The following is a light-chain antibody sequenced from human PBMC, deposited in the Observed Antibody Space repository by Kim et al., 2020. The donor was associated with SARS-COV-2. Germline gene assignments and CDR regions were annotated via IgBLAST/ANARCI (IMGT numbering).Light chain of an antibody. CDR2: DVT. CDR1: TSDVGGHNY. CDR3: ISYTTSTTLFYV. J-gene: IGLJ1*01. V-gene: IGLV2-14*03. Sequence: STTNSCTGTTSDVGGHNYVSWYQQYPGKAPKLMIYDVTNRPSGVSNRFSGSKSGNTASLTISGLQSEDEADYYCISYTTSTTLFYVFGTGTKVTVL.